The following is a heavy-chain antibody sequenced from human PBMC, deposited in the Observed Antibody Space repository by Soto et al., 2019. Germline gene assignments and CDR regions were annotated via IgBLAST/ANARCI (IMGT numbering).Heavy chain of an antibody. CDR2: INHSGST. Sequence: LSLTCAVYGGSFSGYYWSWIRQPPGKGLEWIGEINHSGSTNYNPSLKSRVTISVDTSKNQFSLKLSSVTAADTAVYYCARGASGYSYGRYYFDYWGQGTLVTVSS. D-gene: IGHD5-18*01. CDR1: GGSFSGYY. V-gene: IGHV4-34*01. CDR3: ARGASGYSYGRYYFDY. J-gene: IGHJ4*02.